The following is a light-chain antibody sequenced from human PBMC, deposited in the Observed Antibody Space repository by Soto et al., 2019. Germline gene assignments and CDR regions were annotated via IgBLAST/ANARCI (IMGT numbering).Light chain of an antibody. CDR1: QSISTY. Sequence: IQMTQSPSTLSASVRDRVTITCRASQSISTYLAWYQQKPGKAPKFLIYDASSLQSGVPSRFSGSGSGTEFTLTISSLQPDDFATYYCQQYNTYPRTFGPGTKVDIK. V-gene: IGKV1-5*01. CDR3: QQYNTYPRT. J-gene: IGKJ3*01. CDR2: DAS.